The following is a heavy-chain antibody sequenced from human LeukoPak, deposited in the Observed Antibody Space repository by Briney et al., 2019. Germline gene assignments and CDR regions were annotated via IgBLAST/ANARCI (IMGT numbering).Heavy chain of an antibody. J-gene: IGHJ6*02. CDR3: ARKEGNYYYYGMDV. V-gene: IGHV3-48*03. CDR2: ISSSGSTI. CDR1: GFTFSSYD. Sequence: GGSLRLSCAASGFTFSSYDMNWVRQAPGKGLEWVSYISSSGSTIYYADSEKGRFTISRDNAKNSLDLQMNSLRAEDTAVYYCARKEGNYYYYGMDVWGQGTTVTVSS.